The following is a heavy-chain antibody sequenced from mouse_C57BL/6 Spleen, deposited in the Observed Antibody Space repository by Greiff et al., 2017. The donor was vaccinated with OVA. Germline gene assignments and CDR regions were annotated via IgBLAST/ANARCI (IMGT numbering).Heavy chain of an antibody. Sequence: VQLQQSGAELVRPGTSVKVSCKASGYAFTNYLIEWVKQRPGQGLEWIGVINPGSGGTNYNEKFKGKATLTADKSSSTAYMQLSSLTSEDSAVYFCARRKDYDYDGFADWGQGTLVTVSA. D-gene: IGHD2-4*01. J-gene: IGHJ3*01. CDR1: GYAFTNYL. V-gene: IGHV1-54*01. CDR3: ARRKDYDYDGFAD. CDR2: INPGSGGT.